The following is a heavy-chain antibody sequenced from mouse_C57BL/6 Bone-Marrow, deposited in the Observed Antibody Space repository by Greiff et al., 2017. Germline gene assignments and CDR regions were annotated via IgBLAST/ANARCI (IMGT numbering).Heavy chain of an antibody. Sequence: VQLKQSGAELVRPGASVKLSCTASGFNIKDDYMHWVKQRPEQGLEWIGWIDPENGDTEYASKFQGKATITADTSSTTAYLQLSSLTSEDTAVYYCTTWDGGFAYWGQGTLVTVSA. J-gene: IGHJ3*01. D-gene: IGHD2-3*01. V-gene: IGHV14-4*01. CDR3: TTWDGGFAY. CDR2: IDPENGDT. CDR1: GFNIKDDY.